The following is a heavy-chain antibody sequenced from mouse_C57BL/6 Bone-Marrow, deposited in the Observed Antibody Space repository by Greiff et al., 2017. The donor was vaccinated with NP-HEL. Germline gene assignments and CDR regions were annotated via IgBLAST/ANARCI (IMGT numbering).Heavy chain of an antibody. J-gene: IGHJ3*01. CDR3: TRGLTGTFAWFAY. V-gene: IGHV1-15*01. D-gene: IGHD4-1*01. CDR2: IDPETGGT. CDR1: GYTFTDYE. Sequence: QVQLKESGAELVRPGASVTLSCKASGYTFTDYEMHWVKQTPVHGLEWIGAIDPETGGTAYNQKFKGKAILTADKSSSTAYMELRSLTSEDSAVYYCTRGLTGTFAWFAYWGQGTLVTVSA.